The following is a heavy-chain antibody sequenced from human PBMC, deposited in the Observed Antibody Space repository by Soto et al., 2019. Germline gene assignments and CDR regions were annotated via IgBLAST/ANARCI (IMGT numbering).Heavy chain of an antibody. CDR1: GGSISSGGYP. CDR2: IYHSGST. CDR3: ARGGGYDSSGYYASYNWFDP. D-gene: IGHD3-22*01. J-gene: IGHJ5*02. Sequence: RSLTCAVSGGSISSGGYPWSWIRQPPGKGLEWIGYIYHSGSTYYNPSLKSRVTISVDRSKNQFSLKLSSVTAADTAVYYCARGGGYDSSGYYASYNWFDPWGQGTLVTVSS. V-gene: IGHV4-30-2*01.